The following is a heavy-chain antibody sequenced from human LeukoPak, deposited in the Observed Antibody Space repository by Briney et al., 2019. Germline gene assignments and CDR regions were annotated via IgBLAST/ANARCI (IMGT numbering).Heavy chain of an antibody. J-gene: IGHJ6*03. CDR1: GFTFSNYS. D-gene: IGHD3-10*01. CDR2: ISPSSHYI. Sequence: GGSLRLSCAGSGFTFSNYSINWVRQAPGKGLEWVSSISPSSHYIYYADSVKGRFTISRDNSKNTLYLQMNSLRAEDTAVYYCAKFGAAPYYYYYYMDVWGKGTTVTVSS. CDR3: AKFGAAPYYYYYYMDV. V-gene: IGHV3-21*04.